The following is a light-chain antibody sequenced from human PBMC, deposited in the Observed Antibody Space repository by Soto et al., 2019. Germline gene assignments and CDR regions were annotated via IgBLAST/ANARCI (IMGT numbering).Light chain of an antibody. J-gene: IGKJ1*01. V-gene: IGKV3-15*01. CDR1: QSVSSN. CDR2: GAS. Sequence: EIVMTQSPATLSVSPGERATLSCRASQSVSSNLAWYQQKPGQAPRLLIYGASTRATGIPARFSGSGSGTEFTLTISSLQSEDFAVYFCHQSDDSPWTFGQGTKVDIK. CDR3: HQSDDSPWT.